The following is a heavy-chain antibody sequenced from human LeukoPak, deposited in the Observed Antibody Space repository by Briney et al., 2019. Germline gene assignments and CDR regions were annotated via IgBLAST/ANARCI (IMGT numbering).Heavy chain of an antibody. J-gene: IGHJ4*02. V-gene: IGHV3-74*01. Sequence: PGGSLRLSCADSTLTFSSYWMHWVRQAPGKGLVWVSRIKSDGSSTTYADSVKGRFTISRDNAKNSLFLEMNSLRVEDTAVYYCVRDMGRESIFDYWGQGTLVTVSS. D-gene: IGHD3-10*01. CDR1: TLTFSSYW. CDR3: VRDMGRESIFDY. CDR2: IKSDGSST.